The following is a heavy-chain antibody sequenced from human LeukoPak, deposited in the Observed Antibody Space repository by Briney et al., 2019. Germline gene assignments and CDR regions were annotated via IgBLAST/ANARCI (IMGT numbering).Heavy chain of an antibody. CDR3: ARDPVWGNFDY. Sequence: PGGSLRPSCAASGFTFSSYEMNWVRQAPGKGLEWVSYISSSGSTIYYADSVKGRFTISRDNAKNSLYLQMNSLRAEDTAVYYCARDPVWGNFDYWGQGTLVTVSS. J-gene: IGHJ4*02. CDR1: GFTFSSYE. CDR2: ISSSGSTI. V-gene: IGHV3-48*03. D-gene: IGHD3-16*01.